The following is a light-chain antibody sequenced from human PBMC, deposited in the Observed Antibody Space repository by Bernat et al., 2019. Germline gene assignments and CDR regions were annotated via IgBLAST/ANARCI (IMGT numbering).Light chain of an antibody. J-gene: IGKJ2*01. V-gene: IGKV2-24*01. Sequence: DIVLTQTPLLSPVTLGQPASISCRSSQRLVQSNGNSYLSWLQQRPGQPPRLLIYEISNRCTGVPDRFSGSGAGTAFTLKISRVEAEDVGLYYCMQVTQFPYTFGQGTKLEIK. CDR3: MQVTQFPYT. CDR2: EIS. CDR1: QRLVQSNGNSY.